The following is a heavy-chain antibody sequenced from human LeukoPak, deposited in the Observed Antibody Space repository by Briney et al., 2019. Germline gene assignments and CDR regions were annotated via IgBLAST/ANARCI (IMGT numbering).Heavy chain of an antibody. CDR1: GGSISSYY. Sequence: SATLSLTCTVSGGSISSYYWSWIRQPPGKGLEWIGYIYYSGSTNYNPSLKRRVTISVDTSKNQFSLKLSSVTAADTAVYYCAREDYGDYPTLFDYWGQGTLVTVSS. V-gene: IGHV4-59*01. D-gene: IGHD4-17*01. CDR2: IYYSGST. J-gene: IGHJ4*02. CDR3: AREDYGDYPTLFDY.